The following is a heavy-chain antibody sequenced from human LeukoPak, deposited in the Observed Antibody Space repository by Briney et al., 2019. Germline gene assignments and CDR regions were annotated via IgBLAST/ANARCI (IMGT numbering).Heavy chain of an antibody. CDR2: INHSGST. CDR3: ARDRQLWSI. Sequence: PSETLSLTCAVYGGSFSGYYCSWIRQPPGKGLEWIGEINHSGSTNYNPSLKSRVTISVDTSKNQFSLKLSSVTAADTAVYYCARDRQLWSIWGQGTLVTVSS. D-gene: IGHD5-18*01. CDR1: GGSFSGYY. V-gene: IGHV4-34*01. J-gene: IGHJ4*02.